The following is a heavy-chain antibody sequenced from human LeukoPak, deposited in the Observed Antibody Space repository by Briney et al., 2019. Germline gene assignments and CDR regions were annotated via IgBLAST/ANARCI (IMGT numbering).Heavy chain of an antibody. D-gene: IGHD6-19*01. Sequence: GGSLRLSCSASGFTFSTNAMHWVRQAPGKGLEYVSAITSKGGSTYYADSVKGRFTIPRDNSKNTLYLQMSSLIPEDTAVYYCVKGGQWLGPYYFDYWGQGTLVTVSS. J-gene: IGHJ4*02. CDR2: ITSKGGST. V-gene: IGHV3-64D*06. CDR3: VKGGQWLGPYYFDY. CDR1: GFTFSTNA.